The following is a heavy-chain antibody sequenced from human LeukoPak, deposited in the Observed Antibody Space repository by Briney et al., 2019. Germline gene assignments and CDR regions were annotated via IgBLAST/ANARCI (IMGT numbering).Heavy chain of an antibody. V-gene: IGHV1-2*02. CDR3: ARANFLYCSSSTCLFDY. CDR2: INPNDGDT. Sequence: ASVKVSCKASGYTFTDYYMHWVRQAAGHGFEWMGWINPNDGDTNYARKFQGRVTMTRDTSISTAHMEVSRLRSDDTAVYYCARANFLYCSSSTCLFDYWGQGTLVTVSS. CDR1: GYTFTDYY. J-gene: IGHJ4*02. D-gene: IGHD2-2*01.